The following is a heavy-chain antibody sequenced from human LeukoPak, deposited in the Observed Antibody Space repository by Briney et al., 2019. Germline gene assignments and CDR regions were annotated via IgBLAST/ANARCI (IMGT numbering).Heavy chain of an antibody. CDR1: GFTFGNYW. V-gene: IGHV3-74*01. Sequence: PGGSLRLSCAASGFTFGNYWMHWVRQAPGQGLVWVPRITNDGSSTSYADSVEGRFTISRDNAKNTLYLQMNSLRVEDTAVYFCAREGPWPVDYWGQGTLVTVSS. CDR3: AREGPWPVDY. D-gene: IGHD6-19*01. CDR2: ITNDGSST. J-gene: IGHJ4*02.